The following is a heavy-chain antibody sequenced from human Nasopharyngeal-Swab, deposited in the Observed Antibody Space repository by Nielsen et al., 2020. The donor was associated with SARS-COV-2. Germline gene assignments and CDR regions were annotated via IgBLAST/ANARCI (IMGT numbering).Heavy chain of an antibody. CDR1: GFTFSTA. Sequence: GESLKISCAASGFTFSTAMSWVRQAPGKGLECVSGIGGSGVKIYYAESVKGRFTISRDNSKNTLYLQMNSLRAEDTAVYYCAREYGTNWQHHFDYWGQGRPVTVSS. V-gene: IGHV3-23*01. J-gene: IGHJ4*02. CDR3: AREYGTNWQHHFDY. D-gene: IGHD7-27*01. CDR2: IGGSGVKI.